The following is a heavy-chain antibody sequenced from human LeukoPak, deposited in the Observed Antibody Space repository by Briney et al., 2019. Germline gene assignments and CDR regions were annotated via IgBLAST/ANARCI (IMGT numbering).Heavy chain of an antibody. V-gene: IGHV3-53*01. CDR1: GFTVRSSY. CDR2: IYSGGSP. CDR3: AKDGTSYYYIYY. Sequence: SGGSLRLSCAASGFTVRSSYMSWVRQAPGKGLEWVSVIYSGGSPDYADSAKGRFTISSDNSENTLYLQMNSLRVEDTAVYYCAKDGTSYYYIYYWGQGTLVTVSS. D-gene: IGHD2/OR15-2a*01. J-gene: IGHJ4*02.